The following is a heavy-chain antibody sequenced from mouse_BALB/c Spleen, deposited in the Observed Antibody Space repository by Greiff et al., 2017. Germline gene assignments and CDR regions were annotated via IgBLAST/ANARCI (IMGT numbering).Heavy chain of an antibody. Sequence: VQLQQSGPELVKPGASVKISCKASGYTFTDYNMHWVKQSHGKSLEWIGYIYPYNGGTGYNQKFKSKATLTVDNSSSTAYMELRSLTSEDSAVYYCARLRYYERMDYWGQGTSVTVSS. D-gene: IGHD1-1*01. V-gene: IGHV1S29*02. CDR2: IYPYNGGT. CDR1: GYTFTDYN. CDR3: ARLRYYERMDY. J-gene: IGHJ4*01.